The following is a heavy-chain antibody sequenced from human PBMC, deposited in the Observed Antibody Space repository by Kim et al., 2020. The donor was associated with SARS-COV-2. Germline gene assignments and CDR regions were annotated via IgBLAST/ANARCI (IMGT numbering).Heavy chain of an antibody. CDR2: IYPGDSDT. CDR1: GYSFTSYW. CDR3: ARLGGGDLTGYYTADYYYYGMDV. V-gene: IGHV5-51*01. D-gene: IGHD3-9*01. Sequence: GESLKISCKGSGYSFTSYWIGWVRQMPGKGLEWMGIIYPGDSDTRYSPSFQGQVTISADKSISTAYLQWSSLKASDTAMYYCARLGGGDLTGYYTADYYYYGMDVWGQGTTVTVSS. J-gene: IGHJ6*02.